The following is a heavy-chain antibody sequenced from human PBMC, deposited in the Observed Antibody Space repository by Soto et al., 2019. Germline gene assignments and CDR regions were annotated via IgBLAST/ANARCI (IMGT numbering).Heavy chain of an antibody. CDR2: IDLTDSYT. CDR1: GYSVRHNR. CDR3: ARHGGAYYDSSGYHYALDY. V-gene: IGHV5-10-1*01. Sequence: PGETLKIPCKGSGYSVRHNRNTWVRQIPGKGLEWMGRIDLTDSYTSYSPSFQGHVSFSADTSINTAYLQWSSLRASDTAMYYCARHGGAYYDSSGYHYALDYWGQVTPVTVS. J-gene: IGHJ4*02. D-gene: IGHD3-22*01.